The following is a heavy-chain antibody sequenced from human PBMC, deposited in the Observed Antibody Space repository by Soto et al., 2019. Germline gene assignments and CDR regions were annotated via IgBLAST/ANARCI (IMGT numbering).Heavy chain of an antibody. CDR3: VGRAITATPNWSAFDV. CDR2: VSPGGDVS. D-gene: IGHD1-1*01. V-gene: IGHV3-23*01. CDR1: GFTFSSFF. Sequence: PGGSLRLSCAASGFTFSSFFINWVRQAPWKGLEWGSTVSPGGDVSHYTDSVKGRFTISRDNSRRTLHLQMDSLRAEDAAVYSCVGRAITATPNWSAFDVWVQRTLVT. J-gene: IGHJ3*01.